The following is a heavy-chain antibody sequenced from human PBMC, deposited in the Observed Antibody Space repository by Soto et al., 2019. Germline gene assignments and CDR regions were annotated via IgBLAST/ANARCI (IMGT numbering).Heavy chain of an antibody. CDR3: AKDRGGVFAP. J-gene: IGHJ5*02. Sequence: PGGSLRLSCAASGFTFSSYGMHWVRQAPGKGLEWVAVISYDGSNKYYADSVKGRFTISRDNSKNTLYLQMNSLRAEDTAVYYCAKDRGGVFAPWGQGALVTLAS. CDR2: ISYDGSNK. D-gene: IGHD3-16*02. CDR1: GFTFSSYG. V-gene: IGHV3-30*18.